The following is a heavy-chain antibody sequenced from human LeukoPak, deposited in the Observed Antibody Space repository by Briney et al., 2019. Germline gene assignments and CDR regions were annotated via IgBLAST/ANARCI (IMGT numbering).Heavy chain of an antibody. CDR1: GYTFTSYG. V-gene: IGHV1-18*01. CDR3: ARDLENYYDSSGPVFDY. J-gene: IGHJ4*02. Sequence: ASVKVSCKASGYTFTSYGISWVRQAPGQGLEWMGWISAYNGNTNYAQELQGRVTMTTDTSTSTAYMELSSLRSEDTAVYYCARDLENYYDSSGPVFDYWGQGTLVTVSS. CDR2: ISAYNGNT. D-gene: IGHD3-22*01.